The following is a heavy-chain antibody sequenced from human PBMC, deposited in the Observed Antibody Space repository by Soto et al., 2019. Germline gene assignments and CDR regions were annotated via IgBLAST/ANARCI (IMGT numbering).Heavy chain of an antibody. CDR3: ARDSYPIVVVVAATPRGWFDP. J-gene: IGHJ5*02. Sequence: PSETLSLTCAGYGGSFSGYYWSWIRQPPGKGLEWIGEINHSGSTNYNPSLKSRVTISVDTSKNQFSLKLSSVTAADTAVYYCARDSYPIVVVVAATPRGWFDPWGQGTLVPVSS. D-gene: IGHD2-15*01. CDR2: INHSGST. CDR1: GGSFSGYY. V-gene: IGHV4-34*01.